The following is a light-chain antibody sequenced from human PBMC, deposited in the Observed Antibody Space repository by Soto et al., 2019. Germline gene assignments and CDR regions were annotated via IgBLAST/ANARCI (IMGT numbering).Light chain of an antibody. CDR1: QSVTSSY. J-gene: IGKJ5*01. CDR3: QQYGSSPFG. CDR2: GAS. V-gene: IGKV3-20*01. Sequence: EIVLTQSPGTLSLSPGERATLSCRASQSVTSSYLAWYQQKPGQAPRLLIYGASSRATNIPDRFSGSGSGTDFTLTISRLESEDFAVYYCQQYGSSPFGLGQGTRLEIK.